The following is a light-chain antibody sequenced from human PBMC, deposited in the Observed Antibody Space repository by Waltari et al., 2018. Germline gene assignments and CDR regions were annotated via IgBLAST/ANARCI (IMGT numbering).Light chain of an antibody. V-gene: IGLV2-14*01. CDR1: SSDVGGYNY. J-gene: IGLJ2*01. CDR3: SSYTSSIYPVV. CDR2: EVS. Sequence: QSALTQPASVSGSPGQSITISCTGTSSDVGGYNYVSWYQHHPGKAPKRMIFEVSNRPSGVSNRFSGSKSGNTASLTISGLQAEDEADYYCSSYTSSIYPVVFGGGTKLTVL.